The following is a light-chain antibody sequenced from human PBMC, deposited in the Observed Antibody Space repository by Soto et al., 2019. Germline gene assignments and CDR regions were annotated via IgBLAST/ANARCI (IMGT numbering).Light chain of an antibody. V-gene: IGKV1-39*01. CDR3: HQSYSTRV. J-gene: IGKJ2*01. CDR1: QSIRRF. CDR2: GAS. Sequence: DIQMTQSPSSLSASVGDRVTITCRASQSIRRFLNWYQQKPGKAPKLLIYGASSLQSRVPSRFSGSGSGTDFTLTISSLQPEDFATYYCHQSYSTRVFGQGTKLEIK.